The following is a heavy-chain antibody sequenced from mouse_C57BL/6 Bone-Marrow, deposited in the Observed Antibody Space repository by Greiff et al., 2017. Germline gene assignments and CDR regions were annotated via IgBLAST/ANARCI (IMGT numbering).Heavy chain of an antibody. CDR1: GFTFSSYG. J-gene: IGHJ1*03. CDR2: ISSGGSYT. V-gene: IGHV5-6*02. CDR3: ARDDYDAYFDV. D-gene: IGHD2-4*01. Sequence: EVKLVESGGDLVKPGGSLKLSCAASGFTFSSYGMSWVRQTPDKRLEWVATISSGGSYTYYPDSVKGRFTISRDNAKNTLYLQMSSLKSEDTAMYYCARDDYDAYFDVWGTGTTVTVSS.